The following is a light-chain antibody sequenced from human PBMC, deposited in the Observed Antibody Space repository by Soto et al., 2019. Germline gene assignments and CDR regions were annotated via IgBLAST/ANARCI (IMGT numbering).Light chain of an antibody. Sequence: DIQMTQSASSLSASVGDRVTITFRASQSISSYLNWYQQKPGKAPKLLIYAASSLQSGVPSRFSGSGSGTEFTLTISSLQPDDFATYYCQQSYTTPLTFGGGTKVDIK. J-gene: IGKJ4*01. CDR3: QQSYTTPLT. V-gene: IGKV1-39*01. CDR1: QSISSY. CDR2: AAS.